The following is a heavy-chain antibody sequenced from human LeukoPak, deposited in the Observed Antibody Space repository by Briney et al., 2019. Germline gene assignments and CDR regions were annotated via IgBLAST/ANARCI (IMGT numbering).Heavy chain of an antibody. J-gene: IGHJ4*02. Sequence: SETLSLTCTVSGGSISSGSYYWSWIRQPAGKGLEWIGRIYTSGSTNYNPSLKSRVTISVDTSKNQFSLKLSSVTAADTAVYYCARRLAPGAPFGYWGQGTLVTVSS. CDR1: GGSISSGSYY. CDR3: ARRLAPGAPFGY. V-gene: IGHV4-61*02. D-gene: IGHD3-9*01. CDR2: IYTSGST.